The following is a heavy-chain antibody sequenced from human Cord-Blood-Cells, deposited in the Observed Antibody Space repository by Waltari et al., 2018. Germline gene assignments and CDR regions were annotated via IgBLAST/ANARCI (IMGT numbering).Heavy chain of an antibody. Sequence: EVQLVESGGGLVQPGGSLKLSCAASGFTFSGSAMHWVRQASGKGLGWVGRIRSKANRYATAYAASVKGRFTISRDDSKNTAYLQMNSLKTEDTAVYYCGAGTDYWGQGTLVTVSS. CDR1: GFTFSGSA. V-gene: IGHV3-73*02. D-gene: IGHD1-1*01. CDR2: IRSKANRYAT. J-gene: IGHJ4*02. CDR3: GAGTDY.